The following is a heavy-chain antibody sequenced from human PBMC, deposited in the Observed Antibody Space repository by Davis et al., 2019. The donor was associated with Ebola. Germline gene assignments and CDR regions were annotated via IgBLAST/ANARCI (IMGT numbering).Heavy chain of an antibody. V-gene: IGHV3-23*01. Sequence: GESLKISCSASGFIFSTYVMSWVRLAPGKGLEWVSTYGTSADTYYADSVKGRFTISRDNSKGTLYLQMRSLRSDDTAVYYCVKDRFTVVVVHGGFDYWGQGTQVTVSS. D-gene: IGHD2-15*01. CDR2: GTSADT. J-gene: IGHJ4*02. CDR1: GFIFSTYV. CDR3: VKDRFTVVVVHGGFDY.